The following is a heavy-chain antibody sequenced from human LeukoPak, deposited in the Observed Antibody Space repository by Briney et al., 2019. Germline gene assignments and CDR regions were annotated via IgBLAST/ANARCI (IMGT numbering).Heavy chain of an antibody. J-gene: IGHJ4*02. D-gene: IGHD3-22*01. V-gene: IGHV1-18*01. CDR1: GYTFTSYD. CDR3: AREYYDYYEGFDY. CDR2: ISAYTGNT. Sequence: ASVKVSCKASGYTFTSYDISWVRQAPGQGLEWMGRISAYTGNTNYAQKLQGSVTMTTDTSTRTAYMELRSLRSDDTAVYFCAREYYDYYEGFDYWGQGTLVTVSS.